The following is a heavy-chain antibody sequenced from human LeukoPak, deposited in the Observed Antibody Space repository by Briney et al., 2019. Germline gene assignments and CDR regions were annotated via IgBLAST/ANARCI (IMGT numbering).Heavy chain of an antibody. D-gene: IGHD1-26*01. CDR1: GFTFSSYA. CDR3: ARDIGTSGSFGYFDY. CDR2: ISYDGSNK. V-gene: IGHV3-30-3*01. Sequence: GGSLRLSCAASGFTFSSYAMHWVRQAPGKGLEWVAVISYDGSNKYYADSVKGRFTISRDNSKNTLYLQMNSLRAEDTAVYYCARDIGTSGSFGYFDYWGQGTLVTVSS. J-gene: IGHJ4*02.